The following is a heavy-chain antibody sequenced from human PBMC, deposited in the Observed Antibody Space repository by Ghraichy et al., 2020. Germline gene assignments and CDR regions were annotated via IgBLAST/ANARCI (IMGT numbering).Heavy chain of an antibody. CDR2: IIPIFATA. CDR1: GGTFSSYA. J-gene: IGHJ6*02. D-gene: IGHD6-6*01. V-gene: IGHV1-69*05. Sequence: SVKVSCKASGGTFSSYAISWVRQAPGHGLQWVGGIIPIFATANYAQKFQGRVTITTDESTSTAYMELSSLRSEDTAVYYCARAGKDSSSSDYYYGMDVWGQGTTVTVSS. CDR3: ARAGKDSSSSDYYYGMDV.